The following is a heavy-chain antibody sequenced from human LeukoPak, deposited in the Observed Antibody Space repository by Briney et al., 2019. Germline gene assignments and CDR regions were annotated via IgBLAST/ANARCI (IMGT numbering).Heavy chain of an antibody. D-gene: IGHD5-18*01. V-gene: IGHV3-9*01. CDR3: AKLWGYSYGPLDY. J-gene: IGHJ4*02. CDR2: ISWNSGSI. CDR1: GFTFDDYA. Sequence: GGSLRLSCAASGFTFDDYAMHWVRHAPGKGLEWVSGISWNSGSIGYADSVKGRFTISRDNAKNSLYLQMNSLRAEDTALYYCAKLWGYSYGPLDYWGQGTLVTVSS.